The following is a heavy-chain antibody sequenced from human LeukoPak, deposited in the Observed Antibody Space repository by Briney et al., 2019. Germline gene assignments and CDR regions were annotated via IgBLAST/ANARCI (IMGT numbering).Heavy chain of an antibody. V-gene: IGHV1-3*04. CDR2: INTGNGNT. J-gene: IGHJ4*02. D-gene: IGHD4-17*01. Sequence: ASVKVSCKASGYTLTSYAIHWVRQAPGQRPEWMGWINTGNGNTKYSQKFQGRVTITRDTSASTAYMELSSLRSEDTAVYYCARRLNGAHFDYWGQGTLVTVSS. CDR3: ARRLNGAHFDY. CDR1: GYTLTSYA.